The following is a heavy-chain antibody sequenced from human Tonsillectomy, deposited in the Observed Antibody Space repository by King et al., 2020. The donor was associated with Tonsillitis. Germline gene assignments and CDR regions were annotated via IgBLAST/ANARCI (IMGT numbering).Heavy chain of an antibody. Sequence: VQLVESGGRVVQPGTSLRLSCAASGFTFSSYGMHWVRPAPGKGLEWVAVISNDGNNKNYVDSVKGRFTISRDNSKKKLYLQMTSRRAEDTAVYYGANGRLLFPPFDHWGQGTLVTVSS. D-gene: IGHD2-15*01. CDR1: GFTFSSYG. CDR3: ANGRLLFPPFDH. J-gene: IGHJ4*02. V-gene: IGHV3-30*18. CDR2: ISNDGNNK.